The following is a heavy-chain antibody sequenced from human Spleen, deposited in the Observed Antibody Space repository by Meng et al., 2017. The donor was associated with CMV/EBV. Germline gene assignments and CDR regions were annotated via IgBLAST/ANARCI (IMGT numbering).Heavy chain of an antibody. CDR2: INHSGST. J-gene: IGHJ6*02. CDR3: ARKDTIRDYYGLDV. Sequence: SETLSLTCAVYGGSFSGYYWSWIRQPPGKGLEWIGEINHSGSTNYNPSLKSRVTISVDTSKNQFSLKLSSVTAADAGIYYCARKDTIRDYYGLDVWGLGTTVTVSS. CDR1: GGSFSGYY. V-gene: IGHV4-34*01. D-gene: IGHD2-2*02.